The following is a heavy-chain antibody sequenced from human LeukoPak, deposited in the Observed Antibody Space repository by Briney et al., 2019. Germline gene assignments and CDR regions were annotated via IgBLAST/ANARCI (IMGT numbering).Heavy chain of an antibody. CDR1: GYTFTSYG. CDR2: ISAYNGNT. D-gene: IGHD2-2*01. CDR3: ARAYCSSTSCFASFDP. V-gene: IGHV1-18*01. J-gene: IGHJ5*02. Sequence: ASVNVSCKASGYTFTSYGISWVRQAPGQGLEWMGWISAYNGNTNYAQKLQGRVTMTTDTSTSTAYMELRSLRSDDTAVYYCARAYCSSTSCFASFDPWGQGTLVTVSS.